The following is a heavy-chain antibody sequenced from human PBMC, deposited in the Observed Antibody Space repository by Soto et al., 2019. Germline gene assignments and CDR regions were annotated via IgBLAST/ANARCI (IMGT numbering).Heavy chain of an antibody. D-gene: IGHD3-3*01. V-gene: IGHV3-21*02. CDR1: GFAFSSYS. CDR3: VRDFGWYFRSGYMDV. CDR2: INEDSSYI. J-gene: IGHJ6*03. Sequence: EVQLVESGGGLAKPGGSRRLSCEASGFAFSSYSRNWVRQAPGKGLEWVSSINEDSSYIYYAHSLRGRFTISRDNAKESLYLQMNSLRAEDTAVYYCVRDFGWYFRSGYMDVWGDGATVTVSS.